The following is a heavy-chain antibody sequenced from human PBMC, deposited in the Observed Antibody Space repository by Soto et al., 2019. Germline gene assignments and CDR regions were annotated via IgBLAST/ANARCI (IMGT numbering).Heavy chain of an antibody. CDR3: ASSTAYRIFDC. CDR2: IFWDDVR. Sequence: QITLKESGPTLVKPPQPLTLTCTFSGFSLPTPGVGVAWARRPPGKALEWLALIFWDDVRRYSPSLKSRLTITKDTSKNQVVLTMTNMDPVDTATYYCASSTAYRIFDCWGQGTLVAVSS. D-gene: IGHD3-16*01. V-gene: IGHV2-5*02. CDR1: GFSLPTPGVG. J-gene: IGHJ4*02.